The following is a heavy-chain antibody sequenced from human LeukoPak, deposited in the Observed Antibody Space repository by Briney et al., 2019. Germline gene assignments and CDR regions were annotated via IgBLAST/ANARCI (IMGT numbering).Heavy chain of an antibody. CDR3: AIGSSVYYSAPLFDY. CDR2: IYYSGST. Sequence: PSETLSLTCTVSGGSISSYYWSWIRQPPGKGLEWIGYIYYSGSTNYNPSLKSRVTISVDTSKNQFSLKLSSVTAADTAVYYCAIGSSVYYSAPLFDYWVKVSLVSVSS. CDR1: GGSISSYY. V-gene: IGHV4-59*01. D-gene: IGHD3-22*01. J-gene: IGHJ4*02.